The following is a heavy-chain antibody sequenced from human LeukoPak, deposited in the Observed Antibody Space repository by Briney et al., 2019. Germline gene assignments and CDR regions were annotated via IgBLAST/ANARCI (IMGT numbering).Heavy chain of an antibody. D-gene: IGHD4-23*01. Sequence: PGGSLRLSCAASGFPFSSYGMHWVRQAPGKGLEWVSAISGSGGSTYYADSVKGRFTISRDNSKNTLYLQMNSLRAEDTAVYYCAKSDLNYGGNPDYWGQGTLVTVSS. CDR2: ISGSGGST. J-gene: IGHJ4*02. CDR1: GFPFSSYG. CDR3: AKSDLNYGGNPDY. V-gene: IGHV3-23*01.